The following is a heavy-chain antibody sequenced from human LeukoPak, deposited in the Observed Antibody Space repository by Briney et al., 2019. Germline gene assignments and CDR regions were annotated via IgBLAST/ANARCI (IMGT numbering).Heavy chain of an antibody. D-gene: IGHD6-6*01. CDR3: AKDRQSTAIDY. CDR1: GFSFSDYY. CDR2: ISYDGSSK. Sequence: GGSLRLSCAASGFSFSDYYMSWIRQAPGKGLEWVAFISYDGSSKYYADSVKGRFTISRDNSKNTLYLQMNSLRAEDTAVYYCAKDRQSTAIDYWGQGTLVTVSS. V-gene: IGHV3-30*18. J-gene: IGHJ4*02.